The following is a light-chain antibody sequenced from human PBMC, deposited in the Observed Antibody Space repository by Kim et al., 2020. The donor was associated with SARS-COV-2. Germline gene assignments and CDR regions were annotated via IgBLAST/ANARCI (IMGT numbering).Light chain of an antibody. CDR3: LQHYDHPRT. CDR2: AVS. V-gene: IGKV1-17*02. CDR1: QTIGDD. J-gene: IGKJ2*01. Sequence: DIQMTQSPSTVSASVGDRVTITCRTSQTIGDDLVWFQEKPGQAPKRLIYAVSTLQSGVPSRFRGSGSGIQFTLTIDNLQAEDFATYNCLQHYDHPRTFGQGTKLEI.